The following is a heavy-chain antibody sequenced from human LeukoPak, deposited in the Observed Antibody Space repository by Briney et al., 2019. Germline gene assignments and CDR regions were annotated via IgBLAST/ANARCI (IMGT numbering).Heavy chain of an antibody. Sequence: GGSLRLSCAASGFTFDDYGMSWVRQAPGKGLEWVSGINWNGGSTGYADSVKGRFTISRDNAKNSLYLQMNSLRAEDTAVYYCARDNYDYVWGSYRPQYYFDYWGQGTLVTVSS. CDR3: ARDNYDYVWGSYRPQYYFDY. J-gene: IGHJ4*02. D-gene: IGHD3-16*02. CDR1: GFTFDDYG. CDR2: INWNGGST. V-gene: IGHV3-20*04.